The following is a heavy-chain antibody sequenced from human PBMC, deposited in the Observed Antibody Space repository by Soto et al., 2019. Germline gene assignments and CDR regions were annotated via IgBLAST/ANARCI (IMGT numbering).Heavy chain of an antibody. CDR2: IFHSGNA. J-gene: IGHJ4*02. CDR1: GGSIRNVY. Sequence: SETLSLTCTVSGGSIRNVYWSWIRQPPGKGLEWIGFIFHSGNAKYNPSLKSRVTMSVDTSKNQFSLSLDSVTAADTAVYFCARTHAPTLPFDYWGQGTLVTVSS. CDR3: ARTHAPTLPFDY. D-gene: IGHD2-15*01. V-gene: IGHV4-59*01.